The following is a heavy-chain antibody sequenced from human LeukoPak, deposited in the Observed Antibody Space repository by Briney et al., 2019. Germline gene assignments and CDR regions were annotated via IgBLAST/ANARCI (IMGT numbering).Heavy chain of an antibody. V-gene: IGHV3-23*01. J-gene: IGHJ4*02. CDR2: ISGSGGST. CDR1: GFTFSSYA. CDR3: AKHDGAAVAGIFDY. Sequence: GGSLRLPCAASGFTFSSYAMSWVRQAPGKGLEWVSAISGSGGSTYYADSVKGRFTISRDNSKNTLYLQMNSLRAEDTAVYYCAKHDGAAVAGIFDYWGQGTLVTVSS. D-gene: IGHD6-19*01.